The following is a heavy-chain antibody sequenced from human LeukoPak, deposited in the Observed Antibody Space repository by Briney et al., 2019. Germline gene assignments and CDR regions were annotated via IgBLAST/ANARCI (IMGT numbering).Heavy chain of an antibody. Sequence: SQTLSLNCTVSGGSISSGDYYWRWIRQPPGKGLEWIGYIYYSGSTYYNPSLKSRVTISVDTSKNQFSLKLSSVTAADTAVYYCARDLDASGIGTFDYWGQGTLVTVSS. CDR3: ARDLDASGIGTFDY. CDR1: GGSISSGDYY. CDR2: IYYSGST. J-gene: IGHJ4*02. V-gene: IGHV4-30-4*01. D-gene: IGHD3-10*01.